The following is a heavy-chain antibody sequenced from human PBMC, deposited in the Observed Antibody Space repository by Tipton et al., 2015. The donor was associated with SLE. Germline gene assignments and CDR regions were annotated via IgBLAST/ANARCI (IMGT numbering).Heavy chain of an antibody. Sequence: SLRLSCTASGFTFSTYAMSWVRQAPGKGLEWVSGISGGGGNTFYANSVKGRFTVSRDNSKNTLFLQMNTLRAEDTAVYYCAKDASNWYLRNNWFDPWGQGALVLISS. D-gene: IGHD6-13*01. CDR1: GFTFSTYA. V-gene: IGHV3-23*01. CDR2: ISGGGGNT. CDR3: AKDASNWYLRNNWFDP. J-gene: IGHJ5*02.